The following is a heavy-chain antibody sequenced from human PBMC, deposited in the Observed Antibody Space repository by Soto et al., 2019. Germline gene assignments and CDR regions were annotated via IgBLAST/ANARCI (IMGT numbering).Heavy chain of an antibody. Sequence: GGSLRLSCTAYGFTLQNYAMAWVRQAPGKGLEWVSTLIGGHYGTAYSYSVKGRFTVSRDNSKNCLYLQMNSLGVEDTAMYFCAKGKSTGDIDWFDPWGQGSLVTVSS. CDR2: LIGGHYGT. CDR3: AKGKSTGDIDWFDP. D-gene: IGHD3-10*01. V-gene: IGHV3-23*01. CDR1: GFTLQNYA. J-gene: IGHJ5*02.